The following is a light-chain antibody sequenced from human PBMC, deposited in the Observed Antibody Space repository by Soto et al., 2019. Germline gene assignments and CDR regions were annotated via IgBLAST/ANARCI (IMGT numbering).Light chain of an antibody. CDR2: GAS. CDR3: HQSINCPPYT. CDR1: QSVSSN. V-gene: IGKV3-15*01. Sequence: EIVMTQSPATLSVSPGERATLSCRASQSVSSNLAWYQQKPGQAPRLLIYGASTRATGIPARFSSSGSGSAFTLSIISLQPEDFEVYHSHQSINCPPYTFGQGTKLEIK. J-gene: IGKJ2*01.